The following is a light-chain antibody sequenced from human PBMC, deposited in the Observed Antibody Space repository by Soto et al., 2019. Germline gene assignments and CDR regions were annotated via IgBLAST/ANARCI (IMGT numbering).Light chain of an antibody. V-gene: IGKV1-27*01. CDR1: QNISHY. J-gene: IGKJ4*01. Sequence: DIQVTQSAAALSASIGDKVTITCRASQNISHYLNWYQQKPGKAPKLLIYDASILQTGVPSSFSGSGSGTDFNLTISSLQPEDVATYYCQQYDSAPLTFGGGTKVDI. CDR3: QQYDSAPLT. CDR2: DAS.